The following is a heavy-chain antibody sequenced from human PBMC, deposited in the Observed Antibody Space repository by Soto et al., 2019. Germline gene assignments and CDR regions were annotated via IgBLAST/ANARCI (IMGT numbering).Heavy chain of an antibody. Sequence: EASVKVSCKASGYTFTSYGISWVRQAPGQGLEWMGWISAYNGNTNYAQKLQGRVTMTTDTSTSTAYMELRSLRSDDTAVYYCARDGRYCSGGSCYFDYWGQGTLVTVSS. CDR2: ISAYNGNT. CDR3: ARDGRYCSGGSCYFDY. V-gene: IGHV1-18*01. CDR1: GYTFTSYG. J-gene: IGHJ4*02. D-gene: IGHD2-15*01.